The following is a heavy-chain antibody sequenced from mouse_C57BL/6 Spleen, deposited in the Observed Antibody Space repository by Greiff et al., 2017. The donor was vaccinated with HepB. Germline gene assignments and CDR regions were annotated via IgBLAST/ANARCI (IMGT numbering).Heavy chain of an antibody. V-gene: IGHV8-8*01. CDR3: AFYSNYEGGMDY. D-gene: IGHD2-5*01. CDR1: GFSLSTFGMG. Sequence: QVTLKVSGPGILQPSQTLSLSCSFSGFSLSTFGMGVGWIRQPSGKGLEWLAHICWDDDKYYNPSLKSRHTISKDTSKNQVFLKIANVDTADTATYYCAFYSNYEGGMDYWGQGTSVTVSS. CDR2: ICWDDDK. J-gene: IGHJ4*01.